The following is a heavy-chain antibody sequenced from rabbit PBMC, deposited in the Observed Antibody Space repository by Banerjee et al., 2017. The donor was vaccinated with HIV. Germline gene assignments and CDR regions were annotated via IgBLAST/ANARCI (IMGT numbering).Heavy chain of an antibody. V-gene: IGHV1S40*01. CDR3: ARDRLYTRVDL. Sequence: QSLEESGGDLVKPGASLTLTCTASGFSFSSSYYMCWVRQAPGKGLEWIACIYPAAGATDYATWVNGRFTISLDKAQNTVFLQMTSLTAADTATYFCARDRLYTRVDLWGQGTLVTVS. CDR2: IYPAAGAT. CDR1: GFSFSSSYY. J-gene: IGHJ3*01.